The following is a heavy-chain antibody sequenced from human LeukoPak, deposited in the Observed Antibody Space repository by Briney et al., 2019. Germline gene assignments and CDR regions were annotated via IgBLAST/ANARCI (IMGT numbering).Heavy chain of an antibody. J-gene: IGHJ5*02. CDR1: GGSISSYY. CDR3: ARVGSRTTIFGVVAHPTRFDP. V-gene: IGHV4-59*01. CDR2: IYYSGST. D-gene: IGHD3-3*01. Sequence: SETLSLTCTVSGGSISSYYWSWIRQPPGKGLEWIGYIYYSGSTNYDLSLKSRVTISVDTSKNQFSLKLSSVTAADTAVYYCARVGSRTTIFGVVAHPTRFDPWGQGTLVTVSS.